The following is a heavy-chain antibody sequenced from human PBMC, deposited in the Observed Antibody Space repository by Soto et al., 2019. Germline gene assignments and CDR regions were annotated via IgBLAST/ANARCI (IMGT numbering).Heavy chain of an antibody. V-gene: IGHV4-30-4*01. D-gene: IGHD1-26*01. CDR3: ARALGGSYDDWYFDL. CDR1: GGSISSGDYY. CDR2: IYYSGST. J-gene: IGHJ2*01. Sequence: QVQLQESGPGLVKPSQTLSLTCTVSGGSISSGDYYWSWIRQPPGKGLEWLGYIYYSGSTYYNPSLKSRVTISVDTSKNQFSLKLSSVTAADTAVYYCARALGGSYDDWYFDLWGRGTLVTVSS.